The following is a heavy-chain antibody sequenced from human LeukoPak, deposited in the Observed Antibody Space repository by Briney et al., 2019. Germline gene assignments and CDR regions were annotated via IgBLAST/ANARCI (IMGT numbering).Heavy chain of an antibody. J-gene: IGHJ5*02. CDR2: INPNSGGT. CDR1: GYTFTGYD. Sequence: ASVKVSCKASGYTFTGYDMHWVRQAPGQGLEWRGWINPNSGGTNYAQKFQGRVTMTRDTSISTAYMELSRLRSDDTAVYYCARDLYCSSTSCYKDWFDPWGQGTLVTVSS. V-gene: IGHV1-2*02. D-gene: IGHD2-2*02. CDR3: ARDLYCSSTSCYKDWFDP.